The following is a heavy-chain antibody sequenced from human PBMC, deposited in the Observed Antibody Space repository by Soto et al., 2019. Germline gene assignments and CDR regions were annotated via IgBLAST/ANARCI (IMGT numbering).Heavy chain of an antibody. V-gene: IGHV4-30-4*01. CDR1: GGSINRGDYY. CDR3: ARDRRWLPRGPNNWLDL. J-gene: IGHJ5*02. D-gene: IGHD5-12*01. Sequence: LSLTCTVSGGSINRGDYYWTWVRQPPGKGLEWIGYIYYDGNSQHNPSLKSRVTMSIDTSKNQFSLNLSSVTAADTAVYYCARDRRWLPRGPNNWLDLWGQGTQVTVSS. CDR2: IYYDGNS.